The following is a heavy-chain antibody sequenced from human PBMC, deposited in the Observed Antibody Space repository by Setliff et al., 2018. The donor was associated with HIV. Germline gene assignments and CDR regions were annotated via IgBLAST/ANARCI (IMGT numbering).Heavy chain of an antibody. CDR2: IYPGDSDT. CDR3: ATRGLSGAGSPTEH. J-gene: IGHJ4*02. Sequence: PGESLKISCKGSGYKFTTYWIGWVRQMPGKGLQYMGIIYPGDSDTRYSPSFQGQVTISADVSLNTVFLQWTSLKTSGSAVYYCATRGLSGAGSPTEHWGQGTLVTVSS. CDR1: GYKFTTYW. V-gene: IGHV5-51*01. D-gene: IGHD3-10*01.